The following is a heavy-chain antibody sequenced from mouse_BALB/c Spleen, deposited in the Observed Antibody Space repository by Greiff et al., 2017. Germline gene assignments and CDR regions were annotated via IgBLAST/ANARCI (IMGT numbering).Heavy chain of an antibody. CDR3: ARKGTTVVAPFDY. D-gene: IGHD1-1*01. V-gene: IGHV1-7*01. J-gene: IGHJ2*01. CDR1: GYTFTSYW. Sequence: QVQLKESGAELAKPGASVKMSCKASGYTFTSYWMHWVKQRPGQGLEWIGYINPSTGYTEYNQKFKDKATLTADKSSSTAYMQLSSLTSEDSAVYYCARKGTTVVAPFDYWGQGTTLTVSS. CDR2: INPSTGYT.